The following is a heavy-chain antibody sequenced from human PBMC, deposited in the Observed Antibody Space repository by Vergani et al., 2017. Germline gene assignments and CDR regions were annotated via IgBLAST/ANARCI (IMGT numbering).Heavy chain of an antibody. V-gene: IGHV3-7*01. CDR2: IKQDGSEK. D-gene: IGHD6-6*01. CDR1: GFTFSRYW. Sequence: EVQLVESGGGLVQPGGSLRLSCAASGFTFSRYWMRWVRQAPGKGLEWVANIKQDGSEKYYVDSVKGRFTISRDNAKNSLYLQMNSLRAEDTAVYYCARLTARGYSSSTPLRAFNWFDPWGQGTLVTVSS. CDR3: ARLTARGYSSSTPLRAFNWFDP. J-gene: IGHJ5*02.